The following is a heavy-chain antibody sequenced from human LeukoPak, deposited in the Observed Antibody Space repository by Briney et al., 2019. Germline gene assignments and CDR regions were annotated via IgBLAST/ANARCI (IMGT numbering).Heavy chain of an antibody. CDR2: VNHSGYT. J-gene: IGHJ4*02. CDR3: ARMTTGHDY. V-gene: IGHV4-34*01. CDR1: GTSFTSYY. Sequence: SETLSLTCGVSGTSFTSYYWSWIRQTPGKGLEWIGEVNHSGYTNMNPSLKSRVTISVDTSTNQFSRMMTSVTAADTAVYFCARMTTGHDYWGQGTLVTVSS. D-gene: IGHD4-17*01.